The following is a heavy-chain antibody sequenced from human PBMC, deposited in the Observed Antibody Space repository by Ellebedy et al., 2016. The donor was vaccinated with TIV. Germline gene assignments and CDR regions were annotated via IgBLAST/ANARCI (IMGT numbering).Heavy chain of an antibody. CDR2: LNSDGSST. CDR1: GFTFSSYW. V-gene: IGHV3-74*01. J-gene: IGHJ4*02. Sequence: GESLKISCAASGFTFSSYWMHWVRQAPGKGLVWVSRLNSDGSSTSYADSVKGRFTISRDNAKNTLYLQMNSLRAEDTAVNYCARDHPLGIENFDYWGQGTLVTVSP. D-gene: IGHD7-27*01. CDR3: ARDHPLGIENFDY.